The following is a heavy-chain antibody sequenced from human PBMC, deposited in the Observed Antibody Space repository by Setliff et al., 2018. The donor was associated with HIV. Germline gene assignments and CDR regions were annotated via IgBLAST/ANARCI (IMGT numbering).Heavy chain of an antibody. Sequence: PGGSLRLSCAASGFSFGSYWMSWVRQAPGKGLEWVAKIKQDGSDKYYVDSVKGRFTISRDNAKNSLYLQMNSLRAEDTAVYYCATVWTAGSLFYWGQGTLVTVSS. J-gene: IGHJ4*02. CDR3: ATVWTAGSLFY. V-gene: IGHV3-7*01. CDR1: GFSFGSYW. CDR2: IKQDGSDK. D-gene: IGHD6-13*01.